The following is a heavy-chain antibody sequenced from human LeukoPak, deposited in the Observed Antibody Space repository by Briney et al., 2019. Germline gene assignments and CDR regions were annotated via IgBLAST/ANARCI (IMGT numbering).Heavy chain of an antibody. CDR1: GFSVSGYA. D-gene: IGHD5-24*01. Sequence: GGSLRLSCAASGFSVSGYAMHWVRQAPGKGLEWLAVISYDGSHKDYADSVKGRFTISRDNSKNSLYLQMNSLRVDDAAVYYCARDRKKNGYNWDAFDMWGQGTMVTVSS. V-gene: IGHV3-30*04. CDR2: ISYDGSHK. J-gene: IGHJ3*02. CDR3: ARDRKKNGYNWDAFDM.